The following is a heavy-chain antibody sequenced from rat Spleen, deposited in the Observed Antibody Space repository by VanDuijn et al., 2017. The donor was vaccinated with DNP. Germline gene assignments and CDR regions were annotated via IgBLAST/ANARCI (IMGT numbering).Heavy chain of an antibody. CDR3: VSHVKYTGDVSAFDV. CDR2: IWTSGRT. D-gene: IGHD1-1*01. Sequence: QVQLEESGPGLMRPSETLSLTCSVSEFSIASNGVGWVRQPPGKGLEWMGTIWTSGRTNYNSAVQSRLSISRDTSKSQVFLKMNSLQPEDAGTYYCVSHVKYTGDVSAFDVWGKGASVTVSS. J-gene: IGHJ4*01. V-gene: IGHV2-72*01. CDR1: EFSIASNG.